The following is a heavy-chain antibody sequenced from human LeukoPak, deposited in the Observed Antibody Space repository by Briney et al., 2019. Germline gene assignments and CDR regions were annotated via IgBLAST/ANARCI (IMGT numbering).Heavy chain of an antibody. J-gene: IGHJ4*02. V-gene: IGHV3-21*01. CDR1: GFTFSSYS. Sequence: PGGSLRLSCAASGFTFSSYSMNWVRQAPGKGLEWVSSISSSSSYIYYADSVKGRFTISRDNAKNSLYLQMNSLRAEDTAVYYCARDGYYHSSGYRTITDYWGQGTLVTVSS. CDR3: ARDGYYHSSGYRTITDY. CDR2: ISSSSSYI. D-gene: IGHD3-22*01.